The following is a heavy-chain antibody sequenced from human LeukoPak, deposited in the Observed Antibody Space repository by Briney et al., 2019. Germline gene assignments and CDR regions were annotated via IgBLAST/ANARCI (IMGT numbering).Heavy chain of an antibody. CDR2: INHSGST. D-gene: IGHD6-19*01. Sequence: SETLSLTCAVYGGSFSGYYWSWIRQPPGKGLEWIGEINHSGSTNYNPSLKSRVTISVDTSKNQLSLILTSVTDADTAVYYCATSSGWYRYDSWGQGTLVTVSS. CDR1: GGSFSGYY. V-gene: IGHV4-34*01. J-gene: IGHJ4*02. CDR3: ATSSGWYRYDS.